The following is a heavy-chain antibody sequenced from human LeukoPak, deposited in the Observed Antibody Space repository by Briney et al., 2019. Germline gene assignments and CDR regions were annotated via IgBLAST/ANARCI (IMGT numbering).Heavy chain of an antibody. CDR2: IKQDGREK. D-gene: IGHD2-15*01. CDR1: GFTSSSYW. V-gene: IGHV3-7*01. CDR3: ATSQSTSGQYGNAFDI. J-gene: IGHJ3*02. Sequence: GSLRLSCAASGFTSSSYWMSWVRQAPGKGLEWVANIKQDGREKSYVDSVKGRFTISRDSAKNSLYLQMNSLRAEDTAVYYCATSQSTSGQYGNAFDIWGQGTMVTVSS.